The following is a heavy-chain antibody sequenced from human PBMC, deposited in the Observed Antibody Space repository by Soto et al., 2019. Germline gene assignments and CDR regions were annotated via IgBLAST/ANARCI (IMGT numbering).Heavy chain of an antibody. CDR1: GGSISSHY. CDR2: ISHSGRP. V-gene: IGHV4-59*11. CDR3: ARVGGRYYGYWFDP. J-gene: IGHJ5*02. D-gene: IGHD1-26*01. Sequence: SETLSLTCTVSGGSISSHYWSWIRQPPGKGLARITYISHSGRPNSNPSLKRRVPLSVHTSKHQSSLTLSPATAAHTAVYSCARVGGRYYGYWFDPWGQGTLVTVSS.